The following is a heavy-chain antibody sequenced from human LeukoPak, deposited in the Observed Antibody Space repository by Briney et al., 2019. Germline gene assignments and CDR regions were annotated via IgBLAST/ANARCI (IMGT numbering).Heavy chain of an antibody. D-gene: IGHD3-22*01. CDR3: ARDFFKFYYDSSGDTFDI. CDR1: GFTFDDYG. Sequence: PGGSLRLSCAASGFTFDDYGMSWVRQAPEKGLEWVSGINWNGGSTGYADSVKDRFTISRDNAKNSLYLQMNSLRAEDTALYYCARDFFKFYYDSSGDTFDIWGQGTMVTVSS. J-gene: IGHJ3*02. V-gene: IGHV3-20*04. CDR2: INWNGGST.